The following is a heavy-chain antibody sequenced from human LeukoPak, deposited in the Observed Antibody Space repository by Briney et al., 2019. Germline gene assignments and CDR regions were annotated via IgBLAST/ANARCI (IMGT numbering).Heavy chain of an antibody. Sequence: PSETLFLTCTVSGGSISSRSYYWGWIRQPPGKGLEGIGGIYYSGSTYYNPSLKSRVTISVDTSKNQFSLKLSSVTAADTAVYYCASLKYNWNAGNWFDPWGQGTLVTVSS. D-gene: IGHD1-20*01. CDR2: IYYSGST. CDR1: GGSISSRSYY. V-gene: IGHV4-39*07. CDR3: ASLKYNWNAGNWFDP. J-gene: IGHJ5*02.